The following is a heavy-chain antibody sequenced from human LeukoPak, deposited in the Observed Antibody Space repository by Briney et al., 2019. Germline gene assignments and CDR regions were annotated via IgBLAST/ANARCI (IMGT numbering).Heavy chain of an antibody. CDR2: INPNSGGT. V-gene: IGHV1-2*02. J-gene: IGHJ4*02. D-gene: IGHD3-22*01. CDR1: GYTFTGYY. Sequence: ASVKVSCKASGYTFTGYYMHWVRQAPGQGLEWMGWINPNSGGTNYVQKFQGRVTMTRDTSISTAYMELSRLRSDDTAVYYCARDLVPSYYDSSGLDYWGQGTLVTVSS. CDR3: ARDLVPSYYDSSGLDY.